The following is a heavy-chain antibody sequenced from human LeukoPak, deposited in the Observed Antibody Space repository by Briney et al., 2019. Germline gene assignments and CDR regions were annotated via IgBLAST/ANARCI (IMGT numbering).Heavy chain of an antibody. Sequence: PSETLSLTCAVYGGSFSGYSWSWIRQPPGKGLEWIGYIYHSGSTYYNPSLKSRVTISVDRSKNQFSLKLSSVTAADTAVYYCAREKDSFFDPWGQGTLVTVSS. CDR3: AREKDSFFDP. V-gene: IGHV4-30-2*01. J-gene: IGHJ5*02. CDR1: GGSFSGYS. D-gene: IGHD2-15*01. CDR2: IYHSGST.